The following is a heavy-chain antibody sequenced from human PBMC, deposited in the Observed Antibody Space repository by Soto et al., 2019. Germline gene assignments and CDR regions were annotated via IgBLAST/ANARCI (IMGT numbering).Heavy chain of an antibody. Sequence: LSLTCTVSGVSIRSHYWNWIRQLPGKGLEWIGYIYYTGSTSYSPSLKSRSTISVDTSKNQFSLKLTSVIAADTAVYYCVRLTTGTTVNNYYLDVWGKGTTVTVSS. D-gene: IGHD1-7*01. CDR1: GVSIRSHY. V-gene: IGHV4-59*08. J-gene: IGHJ6*03. CDR2: IYYTGST. CDR3: VRLTTGTTVNNYYLDV.